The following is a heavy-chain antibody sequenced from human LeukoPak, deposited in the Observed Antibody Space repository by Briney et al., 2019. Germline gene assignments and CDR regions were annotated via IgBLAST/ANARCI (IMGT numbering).Heavy chain of an antibody. CDR2: INHSGST. CDR1: GGSFSGYY. V-gene: IGHV4-34*01. Sequence: SETLSLTCAVYGGSFSGYYWSWIRQPPGKGLEWIGEINHSGSTNYNPSLKSRVTISVDTSKNQFSLNLSSVTAADTAVYYCARDRAAAGNFDYWGQGTLVTVSS. J-gene: IGHJ4*02. D-gene: IGHD6-13*01. CDR3: ARDRAAAGNFDY.